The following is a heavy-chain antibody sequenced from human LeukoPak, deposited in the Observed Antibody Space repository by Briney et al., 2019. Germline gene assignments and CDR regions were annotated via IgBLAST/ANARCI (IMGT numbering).Heavy chain of an antibody. CDR1: GFTFSSYA. Sequence: GGSLPLSAAASGFTFSSYAMTGARPAPGKGREWVSGITGNGVYTYYAASVKGRFTISRDNSKSTLSLQMNSLRAGDTAVYYCAKSYCGGDCGWGPGTLVTVSS. J-gene: IGHJ4*02. V-gene: IGHV3-23*01. D-gene: IGHD2-21*02. CDR2: ITGNGVYT. CDR3: AKSYCGGDCG.